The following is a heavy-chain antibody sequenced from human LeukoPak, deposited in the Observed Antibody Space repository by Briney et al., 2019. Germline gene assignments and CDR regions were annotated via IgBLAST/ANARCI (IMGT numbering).Heavy chain of an antibody. Sequence: PGGSLRLSCAASGFSFTSYAMNWDRLAPGKGLEWVSSISDSGGSTYYADSAKGRFTISRDNSKNTLYLQMNSLRAEDTAVYYCAKDFAYYYDSSGHFDYWGQGTLVTVSS. V-gene: IGHV3-23*01. J-gene: IGHJ4*02. CDR2: ISDSGGST. D-gene: IGHD3-22*01. CDR1: GFSFTSYA. CDR3: AKDFAYYYDSSGHFDY.